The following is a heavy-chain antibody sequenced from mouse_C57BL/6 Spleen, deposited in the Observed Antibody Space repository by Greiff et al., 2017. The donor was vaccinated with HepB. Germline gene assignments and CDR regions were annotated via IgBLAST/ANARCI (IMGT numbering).Heavy chain of an antibody. V-gene: IGHV3-6*01. CDR1: GYSITSGYY. D-gene: IGHD1-1*01. J-gene: IGHJ3*01. Sequence: ESGPGLVKPSQSLSLTCSVTGYSITSGYYWNWIRQFPGNKLEWMGYISYDGSNNYNPSLKNRISITRDTSKNQFFLKLNSVTTEDTATYYCAREGTTETFAYWGQGTLVTVSA. CDR2: ISYDGSN. CDR3: AREGTTETFAY.